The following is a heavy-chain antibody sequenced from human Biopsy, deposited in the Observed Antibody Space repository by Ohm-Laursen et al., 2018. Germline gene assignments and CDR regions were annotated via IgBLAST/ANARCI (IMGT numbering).Heavy chain of an antibody. V-gene: IGHV3-30*18. CDR2: VSSDGKNK. Sequence: SLRLSCAASGFTLSNYGMHWVRQAPGRGLEWVAAVSSDGKNKHYADSVQGRFTISRDNSKNIVDLQMNSLRAEDTAVYYCAKGLYSGSYYYDSWGQGTLVTVSS. D-gene: IGHD1-26*01. J-gene: IGHJ4*02. CDR1: GFTLSNYG. CDR3: AKGLYSGSYYYDS.